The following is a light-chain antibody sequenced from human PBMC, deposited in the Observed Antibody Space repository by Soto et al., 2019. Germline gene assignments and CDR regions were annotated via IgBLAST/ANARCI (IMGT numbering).Light chain of an antibody. V-gene: IGKV3-20*01. CDR1: RSGSSTY. CDR2: GAF. CDR3: QHCDSSTRT. J-gene: IGKJ1*01. Sequence: EIVLAQSPGTLSLSPGERATFACRTSRSGSSTYLAWYQQKPGQAPRLLIYGAFSMASGIPDRFSGSGSGTDFTLTISRLEPEDFADYSCQHCDSSTRTFGQGTKVDIK.